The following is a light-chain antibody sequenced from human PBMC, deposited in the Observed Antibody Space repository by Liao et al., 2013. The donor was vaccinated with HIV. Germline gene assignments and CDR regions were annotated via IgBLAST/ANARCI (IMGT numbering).Light chain of an antibody. CDR1: NIGSKS. V-gene: IGLV3-21*04. Sequence: SYELTQPPSVSVAPGETAMITCGGNNIGSKSVHWYQQKPGQAPVMVISYDTDRPSGIPERFSGSNSGNTATLTSSRVEAADEADYYCHVWDSNTHHVVFGGRDQADRP. CDR3: HVWDSNTHHVV. CDR2: YDT. J-gene: IGLJ2*01.